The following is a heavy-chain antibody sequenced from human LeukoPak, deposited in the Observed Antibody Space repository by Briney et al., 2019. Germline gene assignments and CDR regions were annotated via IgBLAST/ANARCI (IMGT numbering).Heavy chain of an antibody. CDR2: IYYSGST. CDR1: GGSISSYY. D-gene: IGHD3-22*01. CDR3: ARWTYYYDSSGSQHAFDI. J-gene: IGHJ3*02. V-gene: IGHV4-59*01. Sequence: SETLSLTCTVSGGSISSYYWSWIRQPPGKGLEWIGYIYYSGSTNYNPSLKSRVTISVDTSKNQLSLKLSSVTAADTAVYYCARWTYYYDSSGSQHAFDIWGQGTMVTVSS.